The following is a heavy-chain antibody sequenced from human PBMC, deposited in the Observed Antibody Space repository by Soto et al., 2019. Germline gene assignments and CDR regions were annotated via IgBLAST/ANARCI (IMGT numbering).Heavy chain of an antibody. J-gene: IGHJ4*02. CDR1: GDTLSHYG. D-gene: IGHD3-22*01. CDR3: AAGDSSDTGDH. V-gene: IGHV1-69*01. Sequence: QVQLVQSGAEVKKPGSSVKVSCKASGDTLSHYGDSWVRQVPGKGLEWMGGNTAILGTRDYAQKFQGRMTITSDESTTTSYMELNSLTSDDTAVYYCAAGDSSDTGDHWGQGTLVTVSS. CDR2: NTAILGTR.